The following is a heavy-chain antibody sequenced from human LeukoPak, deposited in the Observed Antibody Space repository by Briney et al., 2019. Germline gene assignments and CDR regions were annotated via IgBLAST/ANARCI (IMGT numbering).Heavy chain of an antibody. CDR2: IYGSGKT. V-gene: IGHV4-59*01. CDR1: GASFNPYY. J-gene: IGHJ3*01. Sequence: SETLSLTCTVSGASFNPYYWSWIRQPPGKGLECIGYIYGSGKTIYNPSLKSRVTISEDTSKNQFSLKLSSVTAADTAVYYCARGFYGSGSYSSPGFHAFDVWGQGTMVTVSS. D-gene: IGHD3-10*01. CDR3: ARGFYGSGSYSSPGFHAFDV.